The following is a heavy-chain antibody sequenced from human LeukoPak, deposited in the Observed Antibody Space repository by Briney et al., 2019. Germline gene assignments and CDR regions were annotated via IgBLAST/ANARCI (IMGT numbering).Heavy chain of an antibody. D-gene: IGHD3-10*01. CDR3: ARVRMVRGVITYYFDY. CDR2: IYYSGGT. CDR1: GGSISSGDYY. J-gene: IGHJ4*02. Sequence: SETLSLTCTVSGGSISSGDYYWSWIRQPPGKGLEWIGYIYYSGGTYYNPSLKSRVTISVDTSKNQFPLKLSSVTAADTAVYYCARVRMVRGVITYYFDYWGQGTLVTVSS. V-gene: IGHV4-30-4*01.